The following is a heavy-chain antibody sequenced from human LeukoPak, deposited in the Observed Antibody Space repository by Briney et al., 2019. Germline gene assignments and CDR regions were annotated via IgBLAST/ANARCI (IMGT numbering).Heavy chain of an antibody. Sequence: GESLKISCQGSGYSFTNYWIVWVRQMPGQGLEYMGIIHPGGSNTKSSPSFEGQVIISVDKSISTAYLQWSSLKASDSAIYYCARRRGDTVAGPDYWGQGTLVTVSS. CDR2: IHPGGSNT. D-gene: IGHD6-19*01. J-gene: IGHJ4*02. CDR3: ARRRGDTVAGPDY. V-gene: IGHV5-51*01. CDR1: GYSFTNYW.